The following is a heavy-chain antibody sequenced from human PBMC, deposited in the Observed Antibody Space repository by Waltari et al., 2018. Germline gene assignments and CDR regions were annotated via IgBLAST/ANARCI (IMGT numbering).Heavy chain of an antibody. CDR2: INHSGST. CDR3: ARDRPGGFDY. CDR1: GGSFSGYY. J-gene: IGHJ4*02. V-gene: IGHV4-34*01. Sequence: QVQLQQWGAGLLKPSETLSLTCAVYGGSFSGYYWSWIRQPPGKGLEWIGEINHSGSTNYNPSLKSRVTISVDTSKNQFSLKLSSVTAADTAVYYCARDRPGGFDYWGQGTLVTVSS.